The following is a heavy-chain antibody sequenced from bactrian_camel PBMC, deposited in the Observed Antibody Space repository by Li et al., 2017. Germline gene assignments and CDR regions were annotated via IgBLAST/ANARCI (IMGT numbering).Heavy chain of an antibody. D-gene: IGHD3*01. Sequence: VQLVESGGGLVQPGGSLRLSCAASGFTFSDYGMSWVRQTPGKGLEWVAGIHYSGEHTHVVDSVKGRFTISRDIAERKLYLQMNNLKREDTAIYYCAARRFPRIDVLSQDAALSPGEYNAWGQGTQVTVS. J-gene: IGHJ6*01. CDR2: IHYSGEHT. CDR3: AARRFPRIDVLSQDAALSPGEYNA. V-gene: IGHV3S31*01. CDR1: GFTFSDYG.